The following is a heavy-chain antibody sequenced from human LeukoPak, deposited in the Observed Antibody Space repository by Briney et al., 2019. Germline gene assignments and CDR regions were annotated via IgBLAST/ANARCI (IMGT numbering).Heavy chain of an antibody. J-gene: IGHJ4*02. Sequence: GGSLRLSCAAPGFTFSSYAMHWVRQAPGKGLEWVAVISYDGSNKYYADSVKGRFTISRDNSKNTLYLQMNSLRAEDTAVYYCARDVESIAARESYFDYWGQGTLVTVSS. CDR3: ARDVESIAARESYFDY. D-gene: IGHD6-6*01. CDR2: ISYDGSNK. CDR1: GFTFSSYA. V-gene: IGHV3-30-3*01.